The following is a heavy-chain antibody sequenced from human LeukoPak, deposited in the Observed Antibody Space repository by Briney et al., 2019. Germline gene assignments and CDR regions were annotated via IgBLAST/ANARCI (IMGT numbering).Heavy chain of an antibody. CDR3: ARMSSGSYYLYY. CDR2: INPNSGGT. CDR1: GYTFTGYY. J-gene: IGHJ4*02. D-gene: IGHD1-26*01. V-gene: IGHV1-2*02. Sequence: ASVKVSCKASGYTFTGYYMHWVRQAPGQGLEWMGWINPNSGGTNYAQKLQGRVTMTTDTSTSTAYMELRSLRSDDTAVYYCARMSSGSYYLYYWGQGTLVTVSS.